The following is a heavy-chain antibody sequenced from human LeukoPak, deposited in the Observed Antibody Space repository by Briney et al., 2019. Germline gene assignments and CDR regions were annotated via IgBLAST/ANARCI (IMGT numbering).Heavy chain of an antibody. D-gene: IGHD3-10*01. Sequence: SETLSFTCTVSGYSISSGFYWGWIRQSPGKGLEWIGVIHHSGATYYTPSLKSRVTVSVDTSKNQFPLKLSSVTAADTAVYYCARVAPSGSGNYYSFDYWGQGTLVNVSS. CDR2: IHHSGAT. CDR3: ARVAPSGSGNYYSFDY. J-gene: IGHJ4*02. V-gene: IGHV4-38-2*02. CDR1: GYSISSGFY.